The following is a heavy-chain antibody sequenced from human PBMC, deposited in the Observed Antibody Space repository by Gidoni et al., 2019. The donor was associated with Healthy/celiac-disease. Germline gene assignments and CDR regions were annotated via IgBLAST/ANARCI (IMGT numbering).Heavy chain of an antibody. Sequence: QLQLQESGPGLVKPSETLSLTCTVSRGSISSSSYYWGWIRQPPGKGLEWIGSIYYSGSTYYNPSLKSRVTISVDTSKNQFSLKLSSVTAADTAVYYCSETGSGSAYFDYWGQGTLVTVSS. CDR1: RGSISSSSYY. CDR2: IYYSGST. J-gene: IGHJ4*02. CDR3: SETGSGSAYFDY. D-gene: IGHD3-10*01. V-gene: IGHV4-39*01.